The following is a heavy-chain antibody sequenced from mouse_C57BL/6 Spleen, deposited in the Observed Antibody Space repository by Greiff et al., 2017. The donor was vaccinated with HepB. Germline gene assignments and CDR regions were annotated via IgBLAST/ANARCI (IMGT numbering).Heavy chain of an antibody. CDR1: GFTFSDFY. D-gene: IGHD2-3*01. Sequence: EVRLVESGGGLVQSGRSLRLSCATSGFTFSDFYMEWVRQAPGKGLEWIAASRNKANDYTTEYSASVKGRFIVSRDTSQSILYLQMNALRAEDTAIYYCARDAPDGYYFDYWGQSTTLTVSS. V-gene: IGHV7-1*01. J-gene: IGHJ2*01. CDR2: SRNKANDYTT. CDR3: ARDAPDGYYFDY.